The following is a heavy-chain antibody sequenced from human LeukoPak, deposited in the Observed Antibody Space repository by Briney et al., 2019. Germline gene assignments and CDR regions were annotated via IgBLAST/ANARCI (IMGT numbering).Heavy chain of an antibody. J-gene: IGHJ5*02. CDR3: ERSLAKRMAFVP. CDR1: GYTFTSYG. D-gene: IGHD3-3*02. V-gene: IGHV1-18*01. CDR2: ISAYNGNT. Sequence: GASVKVSCKASGYTFTSYGISWVRQAPGQGLEWMGWISAYNGNTNYAQKLQGRVTMTTDTSTSTDYMELRRLRYDDTAVYYCERSLAKRMAFVPWGQGTLVTVSS.